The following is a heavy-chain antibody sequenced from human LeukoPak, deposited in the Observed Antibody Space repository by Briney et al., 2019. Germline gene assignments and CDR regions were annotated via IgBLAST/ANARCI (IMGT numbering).Heavy chain of an antibody. CDR2: IHRAGRT. V-gene: IGHV4-4*02. CDR1: GVSISSSEW. D-gene: IGHD3-9*01. CDR3: GKTDIYFNPIDY. Sequence: GSLSLTCAVSGVSISSSEWWIWVRQPPGQGLEWIGEIHRAGRTRYNPSLKSRVTISMDYSKNQFSLKLTSVTAADTAIYYCGKTDIYFNPIDYWGPGSLVTVSS. J-gene: IGHJ4*02.